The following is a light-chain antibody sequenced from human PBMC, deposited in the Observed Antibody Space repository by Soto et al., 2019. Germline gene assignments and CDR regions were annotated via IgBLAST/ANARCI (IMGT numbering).Light chain of an antibody. CDR1: QSLLHSNGYNY. CDR3: MQSTQLPPT. J-gene: IGKJ5*01. Sequence: DIVMTQSPLSLPVTPGEPASISCRSSQSLLHSNGYNYLDWYLQKPGQSPQLLIYEVSTRVSGVPDRFSGSVSGSDFTRDSSRVESDDVRIYYCMQSTQLPPTFGQGKRLEIK. CDR2: EVS. V-gene: IGKV2D-29*02.